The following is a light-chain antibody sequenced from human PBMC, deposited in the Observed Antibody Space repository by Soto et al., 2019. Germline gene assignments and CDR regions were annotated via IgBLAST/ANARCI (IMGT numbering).Light chain of an antibody. CDR3: SSYTSSSTQV. CDR1: SSDVGGYNF. J-gene: IGLJ1*01. V-gene: IGLV2-14*03. Sequence: QSVVAQPASVSGSPWQSNTISCTGTSSDVGGYNFVSWYQQHPGKAPKFLIYDVSNRPSGVSTRFSGSKSGNTASLTISGLQAEDEADYYCSSYTSSSTQVFGTGTKVTVL. CDR2: DVS.